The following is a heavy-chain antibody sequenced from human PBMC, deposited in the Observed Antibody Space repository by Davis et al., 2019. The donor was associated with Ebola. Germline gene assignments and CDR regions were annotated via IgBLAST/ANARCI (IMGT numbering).Heavy chain of an antibody. D-gene: IGHD2-15*01. CDR1: GYTFTSYT. CDR3: AREIVVVVAATGYYYYGMDV. Sequence: SVKVSCKASGYTFTSYTISWVRQAPGQGLEWMGRIIPILGIANYAQKFQGRVTITADKSTSTAYMELSSLRSEDTAVYYCAREIVVVVAATGYYYYGMDVWGKGTTVTVSS. V-gene: IGHV1-69*04. J-gene: IGHJ6*04. CDR2: IIPILGIA.